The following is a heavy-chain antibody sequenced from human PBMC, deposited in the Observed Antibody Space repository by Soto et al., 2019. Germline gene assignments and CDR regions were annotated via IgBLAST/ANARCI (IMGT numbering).Heavy chain of an antibody. V-gene: IGHV4-61*01. J-gene: IGHJ5*02. CDR1: GGSVSRDSNF. CDR3: ARASRYGNWFDP. CDR2: IYYSGPT. D-gene: IGHD4-17*01. Sequence: SETLSLTCTVSGGSVSRDSNFWSWIRQPPGKGLEWIGYIYYSGPTRYNPSLESRVTISVDTSKNQFSLKLSSVTAADTAVYYCARASRYGNWFDPWGQGTLVTVSS.